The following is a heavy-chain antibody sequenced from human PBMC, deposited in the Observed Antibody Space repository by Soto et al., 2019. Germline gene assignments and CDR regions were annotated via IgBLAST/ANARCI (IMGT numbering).Heavy chain of an antibody. J-gene: IGHJ4*02. CDR2: MNPNSGGT. Sequence: QVQLVQSGADVKKPGASVKVSCKTSGYTFSGYFMHWLRQAPGQGLEWMGWMNPNSGGTDYAQNLQGRVSMTWDTSISTASMELSRLRSDDTAIYYCARGYYSSSWRVFDYWGQGTLVTVSS. D-gene: IGHD6-13*01. V-gene: IGHV1-2*02. CDR3: ARGYYSSSWRVFDY. CDR1: GYTFSGYF.